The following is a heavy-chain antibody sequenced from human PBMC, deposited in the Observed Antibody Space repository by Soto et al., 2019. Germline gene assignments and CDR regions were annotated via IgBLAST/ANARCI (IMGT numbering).Heavy chain of an antibody. CDR1: GDSVTSHY. D-gene: IGHD2-2*01. CDR3: ARRVVVVPAAYSVPDFDY. J-gene: IGHJ4*02. CDR2: MHYTGFS. Sequence: PSETLSLTCSFSGDSVTSHYLTWIRQSPEKGLEWIGYMHYTGFSHYNPSLKSRLTISVDRSKNQFTLKLSSVTAADTAVYYFARRVVVVPAAYSVPDFDYWGQGTLVTVSS. V-gene: IGHV4-59*02.